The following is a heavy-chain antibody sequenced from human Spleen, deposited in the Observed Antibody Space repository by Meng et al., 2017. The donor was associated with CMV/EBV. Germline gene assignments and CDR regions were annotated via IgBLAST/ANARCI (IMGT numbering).Heavy chain of an antibody. CDR2: ISLSGST. CDR1: AGSISSSSYY. D-gene: IGHD7-27*01. V-gene: IGHV4-61*01. J-gene: IGHJ4*02. CDR3: ARSWGSSPSYLDY. Sequence: SETLSLTCSVPAGSISSSSYYWSWIRQSPGKGLEWIGYISLSGSTKYNPSLKSRVTMSVGTSKNQLSLKLSSVTAADTAVYYCARSWGSSPSYLDYWGQGTLVTDSS.